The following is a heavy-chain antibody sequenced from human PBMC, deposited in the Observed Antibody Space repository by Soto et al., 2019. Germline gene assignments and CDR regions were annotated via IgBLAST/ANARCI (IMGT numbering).Heavy chain of an antibody. CDR2: IKSKTDGGTT. Sequence: GGSLRLSCAASGFTFSNAWMNWVRQAPGKGLEWVGRIKSKTDGGTTDYAAPVKGRFTISRDDSKNTLYLQMNSLKTEDTAVYYCTTDLYPLIAARLVVWFDPWGQGTLVTVSS. J-gene: IGHJ5*02. D-gene: IGHD6-6*01. V-gene: IGHV3-15*07. CDR3: TTDLYPLIAARLVVWFDP. CDR1: GFTFSNAW.